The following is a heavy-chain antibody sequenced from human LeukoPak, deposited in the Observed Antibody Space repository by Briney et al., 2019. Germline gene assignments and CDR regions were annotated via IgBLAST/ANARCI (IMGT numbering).Heavy chain of an antibody. CDR3: ARDTDGSLDY. Sequence: TGGSRRLSCAVSGFPFSIYEMNWVRQAPGKGLEWVSNIGSSGTTIYYADSVKGRFSISRDNAKSSLYLQMNSLRADDTAVYYCARDTDGSLDYWGQGILVTVAS. D-gene: IGHD1-26*01. V-gene: IGHV3-48*03. CDR2: IGSSGTTI. J-gene: IGHJ4*02. CDR1: GFPFSIYE.